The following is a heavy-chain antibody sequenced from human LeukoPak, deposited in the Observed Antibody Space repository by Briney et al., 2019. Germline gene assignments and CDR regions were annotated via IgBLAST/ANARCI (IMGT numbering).Heavy chain of an antibody. V-gene: IGHV3-66*01. CDR2: IYGGGST. D-gene: IGHD2-15*01. CDR3: VGSGGLSQY. J-gene: IGHJ4*02. Sequence: GGSLRLSCAASGFTVSDSHMTWVRQAPGEGLEWVSIIYGGGSTSYADSVKGRFTVSRDNSKNVVYLEMNSLGAEDTAVYYCVGSGGLSQYWGQGTLVTVSS. CDR1: GFTVSDSH.